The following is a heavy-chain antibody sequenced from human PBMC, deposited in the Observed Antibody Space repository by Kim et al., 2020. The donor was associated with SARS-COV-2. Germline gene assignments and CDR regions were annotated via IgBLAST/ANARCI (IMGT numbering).Heavy chain of an antibody. J-gene: IGHJ4*01. Sequence: SETLSLTCAVSGDSISSTIWWWCVRQPPGKGLEWCGEIFNTGTSNHNPPLRSRVTMSVDKSKNQFSLTLTSVTAADSAIYYCARGELALGFDSWGHGTLVTVSS. CDR2: IFNTGTS. V-gene: IGHV4-4*02. CDR3: ARGELALGFDS. CDR1: GDSISSTIW. D-gene: IGHD6-13*01.